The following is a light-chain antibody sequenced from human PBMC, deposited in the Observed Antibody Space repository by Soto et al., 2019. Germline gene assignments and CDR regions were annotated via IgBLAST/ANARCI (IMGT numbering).Light chain of an antibody. CDR1: QSVDNY. V-gene: IGKV1-39*01. Sequence: IQMTQSPYSLSASVGDTVTLTSGASQSVDNYLDWYQQKPGQAPGLLMYAASTMQSGVPPRFSGSGSGTDFTLTISSLQPEDFVTYYCQHYLLPPLTFGPGTKVDI. J-gene: IGKJ3*01. CDR2: AAS. CDR3: QHYLLPPLT.